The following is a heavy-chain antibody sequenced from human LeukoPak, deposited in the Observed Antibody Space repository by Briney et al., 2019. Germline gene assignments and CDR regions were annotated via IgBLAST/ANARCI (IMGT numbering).Heavy chain of an antibody. Sequence: GGSLRLSCGASGFTFSSYGMSWVRQAPGKGLEWVSAISGSGGRTQYADSVKGRFTISRDNSRNTLYLQMNSLRAEDTAVYYCAKDYDSREYYFDYWGQGTLVTVSS. CDR1: GFTFSSYG. D-gene: IGHD3-22*01. CDR3: AKDYDSREYYFDY. J-gene: IGHJ4*02. CDR2: ISGSGGRT. V-gene: IGHV3-23*01.